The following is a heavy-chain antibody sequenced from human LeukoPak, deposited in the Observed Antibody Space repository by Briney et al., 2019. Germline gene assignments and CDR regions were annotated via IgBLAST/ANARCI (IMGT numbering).Heavy chain of an antibody. CDR1: GFTFSSYG. V-gene: IGHV3-30*03. Sequence: PGGSLRLSCAASGFTFSSYGMHWVRQAPGKGLEWVAVISYDGSNKYYADSVKGRFTISRDNAKNSLYLQMNSLRAEDTAVYYCASFPYRGAVAGSDAFDIWGQGTMVTVSS. CDR3: ASFPYRGAVAGSDAFDI. CDR2: ISYDGSNK. J-gene: IGHJ3*02. D-gene: IGHD6-19*01.